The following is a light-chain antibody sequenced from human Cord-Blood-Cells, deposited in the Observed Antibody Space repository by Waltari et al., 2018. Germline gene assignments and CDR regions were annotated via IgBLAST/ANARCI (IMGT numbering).Light chain of an antibody. V-gene: IGLV2-23*01. Sequence: QSALTQPASVSGSPGQSITISCTGTSSDVGSYNLVSWYQQHPGKAPKLMIYEGSERPSGVSNRFSGSKSGNTASLTISGLQAEDEADYYCCSYAGSYVFGTGTKVTVL. J-gene: IGLJ1*01. CDR2: EGS. CDR1: SSDVGSYNL. CDR3: CSYAGSYV.